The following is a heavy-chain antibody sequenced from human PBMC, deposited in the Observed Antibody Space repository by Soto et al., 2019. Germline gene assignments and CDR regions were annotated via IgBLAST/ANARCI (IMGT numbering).Heavy chain of an antibody. D-gene: IGHD2-2*01. CDR1: GFTFSGSA. J-gene: IGHJ6*03. CDR2: IRSKANSYAT. V-gene: IGHV3-73*01. Sequence: PGGSLRLSCAASGFTFSGSAMHWVRQAAGKGLEWVGRIRSKANSYATAYAASVKGRFTISRDDSKNTAYLQMNSLKPEDTAVYYCTRLSPYIVVVPAAMYTAHYYYYMDVWGKGTTVTVSS. CDR3: TRLSPYIVVVPAAMYTAHYYYYMDV.